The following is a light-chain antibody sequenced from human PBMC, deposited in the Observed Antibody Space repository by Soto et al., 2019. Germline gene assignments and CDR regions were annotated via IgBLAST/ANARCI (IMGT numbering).Light chain of an antibody. CDR3: QQYDSSPPWT. CDR2: AAS. V-gene: IGKV3-20*01. Sequence: EIVLTQSPGTLSFSPGERATLSCRASQTIDSYYLAWYQQKPGQAPRLLVYAASRRAAGIPDRFSGSGSGTEFTLTISRLEAEDFAVYYCQQYDSSPPWTFGQGTKVEIK. J-gene: IGKJ1*01. CDR1: QTIDSYY.